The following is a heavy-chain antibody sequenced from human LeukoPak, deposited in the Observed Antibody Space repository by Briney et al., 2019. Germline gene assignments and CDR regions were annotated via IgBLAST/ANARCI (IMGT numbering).Heavy chain of an antibody. CDR3: ARDPTPRYCSGGSCYTHYGMDV. Sequence: TGGSLRLSCAASGFTFSSYTTNWVRQAPGKGLEWVSSNSSSSSYIYYADSVKGRLTISRDNAKNSLYLQMNSLRAEDTAVYYCARDPTPRYCSGGSCYTHYGMDVWGQGTTVTVSS. J-gene: IGHJ6*02. V-gene: IGHV3-21*01. CDR1: GFTFSSYT. CDR2: NSSSSSYI. D-gene: IGHD2-15*01.